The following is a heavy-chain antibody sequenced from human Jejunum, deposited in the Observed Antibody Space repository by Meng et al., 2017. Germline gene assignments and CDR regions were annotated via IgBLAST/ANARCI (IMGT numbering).Heavy chain of an antibody. Sequence: GESLKISCKAFRYSFANFWIGWVRQMPGKGLQWMGIIFPDDSDTRYSPSFQGQVTISADKSTTTSYLQWSSLKASDTAMYYCVRLQTNYYDSGSYSPFAFWGQGTLVTVSS. CDR1: RYSFANFW. CDR2: IFPDDSDT. V-gene: IGHV5-51*01. CDR3: VRLQTNYYDSGSYSPFAF. D-gene: IGHD3-10*01. J-gene: IGHJ4*02.